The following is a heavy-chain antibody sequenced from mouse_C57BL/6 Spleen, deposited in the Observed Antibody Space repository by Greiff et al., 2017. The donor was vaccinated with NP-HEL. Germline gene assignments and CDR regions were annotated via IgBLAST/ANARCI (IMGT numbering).Heavy chain of an antibody. CDR3: ARSISKRYIDY. D-gene: IGHD2-5*01. V-gene: IGHV1-52*01. J-gene: IGHJ2*01. CDR1: GYTFTSYW. CDR2: IDPSDSET. Sequence: QVQLQQPGAELVRPGSSVKLSCKASGYTFTSYWMHWVKQRPIQGLEWIGNIDPSDSETHYNQKFKDKATLTADKSSSTASMQLSSLTSEDSAVYYCARSISKRYIDYWGQGTTLTVSS.